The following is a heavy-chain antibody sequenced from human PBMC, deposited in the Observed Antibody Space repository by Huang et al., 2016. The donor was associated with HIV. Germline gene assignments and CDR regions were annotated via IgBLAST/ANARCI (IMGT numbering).Heavy chain of an antibody. CDR2: ISGSGSFT. CDR3: AKGGYTSGWYNY. Sequence: EVQLLESGGGLVQPGGSLRLSCAASGFTFSSYAMNWVRQAPGKGLGGVSAISGSGSFTYYADSVKGRFTISRDNSRNTLYLQMNSLRAEDTAVYYCAKGGYTSGWYNYWGQGTLVTVSS. J-gene: IGHJ4*02. V-gene: IGHV3-23*01. CDR1: GFTFSSYA. D-gene: IGHD6-19*01.